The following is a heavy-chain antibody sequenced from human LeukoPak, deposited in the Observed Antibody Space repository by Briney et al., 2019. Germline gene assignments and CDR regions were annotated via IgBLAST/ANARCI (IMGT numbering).Heavy chain of an antibody. D-gene: IGHD3-10*01. CDR2: IYYSGST. CDR1: GGSISSSSYY. V-gene: IGHV4-39*01. CDR3: ARSRGDKLWFGESNTFDY. J-gene: IGHJ4*02. Sequence: PSETLSLTCTVSGGSISSSSYYWGWIRQPPGKGLEWIGSIYYSGSTYYNPSLKSRVTISVDTSKNQFSLKLSSVTAADTAVYYCARSRGDKLWFGESNTFDYWGQGTLVTVSS.